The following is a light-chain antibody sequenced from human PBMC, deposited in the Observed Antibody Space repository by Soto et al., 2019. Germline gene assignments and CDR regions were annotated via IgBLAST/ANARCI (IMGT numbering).Light chain of an antibody. CDR2: VAS. J-gene: IGKJ4*01. Sequence: ELVITQSPATLSVSPGARATLSFRAFQSVNVFLAWYQQKPSQTPRLLIYVASQWATGIAGRFRCSGSGTDFTLTISSLGLEAYEVSDCQYRNNSHAVLTFGRGTKVDIK. CDR3: QYRNNSHAVLT. V-gene: IGKV3-11*01. CDR1: QSVNVF.